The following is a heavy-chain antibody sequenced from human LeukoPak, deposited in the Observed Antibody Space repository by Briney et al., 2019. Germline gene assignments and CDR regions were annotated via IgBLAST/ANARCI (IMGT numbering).Heavy chain of an antibody. D-gene: IGHD6-19*01. CDR1: GGSISSYY. V-gene: IGHV4-59*01. CDR2: IYYSGST. J-gene: IGHJ4*02. CDR3: ATGWYGDGGY. Sequence: PSETLSLTCTVSGGSISSYYWSWIRQPPGKGLEWIGYIYYSGSTNYNASLTNRVTISVDTSKNQFSLKLRSVTAADTAVYYCATGWYGDGGYWGQGILVTVSS.